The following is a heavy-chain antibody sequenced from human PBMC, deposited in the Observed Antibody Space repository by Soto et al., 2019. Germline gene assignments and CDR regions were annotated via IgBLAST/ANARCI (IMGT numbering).Heavy chain of an antibody. CDR2: IRSKATGYAT. J-gene: IGHJ3*02. V-gene: IGHV3-73*01. D-gene: IGHD1-1*01. CDR1: GFTFGDSA. CDR3: TRRGTTGMAYAFDI. Sequence: EVQLVESGGGLVQPGGSLKLSCAASGFTFGDSALHWVRQASGKGLEWVGRIRSKATGYATEYAASVKGRFTSSRDDSKNTAYLQMNSLKTEDTAVYYCTRRGTTGMAYAFDIWGQGTMITVSS.